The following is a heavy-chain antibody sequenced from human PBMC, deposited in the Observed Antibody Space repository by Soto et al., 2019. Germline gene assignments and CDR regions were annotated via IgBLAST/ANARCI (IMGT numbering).Heavy chain of an antibody. D-gene: IGHD3-3*01. CDR3: AKGQGVITIFGALDY. Sequence: GGSLRLSCAASGFTFSSYGMHWVRQAPGKGLEWVAVISYDGSNKYYADSVKGRFTISRDNSKNTLYLQMNSLRAEDTAVYYCAKGQGVITIFGALDYWGQGTLVTVSS. CDR2: ISYDGSNK. V-gene: IGHV3-30*18. J-gene: IGHJ4*02. CDR1: GFTFSSYG.